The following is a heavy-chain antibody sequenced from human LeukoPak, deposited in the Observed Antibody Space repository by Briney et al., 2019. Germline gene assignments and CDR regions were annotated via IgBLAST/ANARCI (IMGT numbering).Heavy chain of an antibody. CDR1: EFTFRSYS. Sequence: GGSLRLSCAASEFTFRSYSMNWVRQAPGRGLEWVSYISFSSNDIYYADSVKGRFTISRDNGKNSLYLQMSSLRAEDTAVYHCTRAAGYNWGRGTLVTVSS. J-gene: IGHJ4*02. D-gene: IGHD5-24*01. CDR2: ISFSSNDI. V-gene: IGHV3-48*01. CDR3: TRAAGYN.